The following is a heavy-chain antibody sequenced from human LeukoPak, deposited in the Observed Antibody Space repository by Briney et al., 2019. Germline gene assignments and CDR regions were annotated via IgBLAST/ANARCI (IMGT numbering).Heavy chain of an antibody. V-gene: IGHV3-66*01. Sequence: PGGSLRLSCAASGFTVSSNYMSWVRQAPGKGLEWVSVIYSGGSTDYKDSVKDRFIISRDNSKNTLYLQINSLRAEDTAVYYCAKEMATMNAFDIWGQGTMVPVSS. CDR3: AKEMATMNAFDI. CDR1: GFTVSSNY. D-gene: IGHD5-24*01. CDR2: IYSGGST. J-gene: IGHJ3*02.